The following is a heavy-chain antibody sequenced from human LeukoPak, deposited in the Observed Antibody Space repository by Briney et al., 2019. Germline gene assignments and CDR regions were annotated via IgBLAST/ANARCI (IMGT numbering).Heavy chain of an antibody. CDR3: ARARWVATIPYYYYYGMDV. Sequence: SETLSLTCTVSGGSIGSYYWSWIRQPPGKGLEWIGYIYYSGSTNYNPSLKSRVTISVDTSKNQFSLKLSSVTATDTAVYYCARARWVATIPYYYYYGMDVWGQGTTVTVSS. CDR1: GGSIGSYY. D-gene: IGHD5-12*01. V-gene: IGHV4-59*01. CDR2: IYYSGST. J-gene: IGHJ6*02.